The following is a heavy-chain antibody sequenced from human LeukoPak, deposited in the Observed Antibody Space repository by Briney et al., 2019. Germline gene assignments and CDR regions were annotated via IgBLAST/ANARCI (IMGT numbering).Heavy chain of an antibody. CDR3: AELGITMIGGV. Sequence: GGSLRLSCAASGFTFDDYAMHWVRQAPGKGLEWVSLISWDGGSAYYADSVKGRFTISRDNAKNSLYLQMNSLRAEDTAVYYCAELGITMIGGVWGKGTTVTISS. CDR2: ISWDGGSA. J-gene: IGHJ6*04. V-gene: IGHV3-43D*03. CDR1: GFTFDDYA. D-gene: IGHD3-10*02.